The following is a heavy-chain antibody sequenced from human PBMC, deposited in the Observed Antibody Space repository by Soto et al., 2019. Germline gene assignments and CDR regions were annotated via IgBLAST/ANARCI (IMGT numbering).Heavy chain of an antibody. CDR2: ISYDGSNK. J-gene: IGHJ4*02. CDR1: GFTFSSYG. V-gene: IGHV3-30*18. Sequence: QVQLVESGGGVVQPGRSLRLSCAASGFTFSSYGMHWVRQAPGKGLEWVAVISYDGSNKYYADSVKGRFTISRDNSKNTLYLQMNSLRAEDTAVYYCAKVSVSDYWGQGTLVTVSS. CDR3: AKVSVSDY. D-gene: IGHD2-8*01.